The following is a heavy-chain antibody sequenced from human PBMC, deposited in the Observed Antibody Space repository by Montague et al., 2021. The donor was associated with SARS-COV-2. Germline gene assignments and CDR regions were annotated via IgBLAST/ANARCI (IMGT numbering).Heavy chain of an antibody. V-gene: IGHV4-39*01. CDR3: VRGRSGYFNPLDY. J-gene: IGHJ4*02. D-gene: IGHD3-3*01. Sequence: SETLSLTCTVSDDSISSSSYYWSWIRQPPGKGLEGIGSIYYSGSTYYNPSLKSRVTISVDTSKKQFSLNLSSATAADTAVFYCVRGRSGYFNPLDYWGQGTLVTVSS. CDR1: DDSISSSSYY. CDR2: IYYSGST.